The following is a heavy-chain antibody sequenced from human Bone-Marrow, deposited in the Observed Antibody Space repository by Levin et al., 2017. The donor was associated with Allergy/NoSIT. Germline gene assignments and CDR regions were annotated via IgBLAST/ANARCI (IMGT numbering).Heavy chain of an antibody. D-gene: IGHD3-22*01. CDR1: GGSVSSGSYY. V-gene: IGHV4-61*01. J-gene: IGHJ4*02. CDR2: IYYSGST. CDR3: ARAVLDSSGYKSLRITYYFDY. Sequence: SQTLSLTCTVSGGSVSSGSYYWSWIRQPPGKGLEWIGYIYYSGSTNYNPSLKSRVTISVDTSKNQFSLKLSSVTAADTAVYYCARAVLDSSGYKSLRITYYFDYWGQGTLVTVSS.